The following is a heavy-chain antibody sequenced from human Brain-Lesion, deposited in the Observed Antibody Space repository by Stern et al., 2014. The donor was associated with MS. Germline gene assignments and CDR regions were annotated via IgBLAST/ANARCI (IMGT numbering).Heavy chain of an antibody. D-gene: IGHD5-18*01. CDR1: GFTFSTYW. CDR3: ARAHVDTWDWFDP. Sequence: EVQLVESGGDLVQPGGSLRLSCTASGFTFSTYWMHWVRQAPGKGLVWVSSINGDGSRTSYADSVKGRFTISRDNAKNTLYVQMNSLRVEDTAVYYCARAHVDTWDWFDPWGQGTLVTVSS. J-gene: IGHJ5*02. CDR2: INGDGSRT. V-gene: IGHV3-74*02.